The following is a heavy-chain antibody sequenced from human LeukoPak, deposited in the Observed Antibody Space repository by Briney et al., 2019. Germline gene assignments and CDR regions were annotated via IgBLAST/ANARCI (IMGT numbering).Heavy chain of an antibody. D-gene: IGHD2-2*01. V-gene: IGHV3-23*01. J-gene: IGHJ3*02. CDR3: ANVCSSTSCLPHYAFDI. CDR1: GFTFSSYA. CDR2: ISGGGGST. Sequence: PGGSLRLSCAASGFTFSSYAMSWVRQAPGKGLEWVSAISGGGGSTYYADSVKGRFTISRDNSKNTLYLQMNSLRAEDTAVYYCANVCSSTSCLPHYAFDIWGQGTMVTVSS.